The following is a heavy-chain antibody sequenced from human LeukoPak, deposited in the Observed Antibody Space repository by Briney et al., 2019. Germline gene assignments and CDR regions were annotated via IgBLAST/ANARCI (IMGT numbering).Heavy chain of an antibody. V-gene: IGHV4-30-2*01. Sequence: SETLSLTCAVSGGSISSGGYSWSWIRQPPGKGLEWIGYIYHSGSTYYNPSLKSRVTISVDSSKNQFSLKLSSVTAADTAVYYCAASGSYDYYYGMDVWGQGTTVTVSS. CDR2: IYHSGST. CDR3: AASGSYDYYYGMDV. D-gene: IGHD1-26*01. CDR1: GGSISSGGYS. J-gene: IGHJ6*02.